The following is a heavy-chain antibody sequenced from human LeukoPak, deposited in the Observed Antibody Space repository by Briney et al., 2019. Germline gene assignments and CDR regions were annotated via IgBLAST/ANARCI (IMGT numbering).Heavy chain of an antibody. J-gene: IGHJ4*02. CDR3: ARGSGSGWFGGFDY. V-gene: IGHV3-21*06. CDR2: ISTSSTYM. Sequence: GGSLRLSCAASGFTFSSHSMNWVRQAPGKGLEWVSSISTSSTYMYYADSVKGRFTISRDNAKNSLYLQMNSLRAEDTALYYCARGSGSGWFGGFDYWGQGTLVTVSS. D-gene: IGHD3-10*01. CDR1: GFTFSSHS.